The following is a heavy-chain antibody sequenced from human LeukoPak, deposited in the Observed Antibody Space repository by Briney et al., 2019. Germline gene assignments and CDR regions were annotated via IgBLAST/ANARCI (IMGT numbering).Heavy chain of an antibody. V-gene: IGHV4-39*01. Sequence: SETLSLTCTVSGGSINNRDYYWGWIRQPPGKGLEWIGSIWIGKISYSGETYYNPSLKSRVTISADTSKNQFSLKLSSVTAADTAVYYCARQQAYSSSTLNAIDYWGQGTLVTVSS. CDR1: GGSINNRDYY. J-gene: IGHJ4*02. CDR3: ARQQAYSSSTLNAIDY. CDR2: IWIGKISYSGET. D-gene: IGHD6-13*01.